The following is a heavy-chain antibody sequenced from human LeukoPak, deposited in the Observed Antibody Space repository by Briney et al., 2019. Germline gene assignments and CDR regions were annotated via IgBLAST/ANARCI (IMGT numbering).Heavy chain of an antibody. CDR1: GFTVSSNY. CDR2: IYSGGST. D-gene: IGHD6-13*01. Sequence: GGSLRLSCAASGFTVSSNYMSWVRQAPGKGLEWVSVIYSGGSTYYADSVKGRFTISRDNSKNTLYLQMNSLRVEDTAVYYCARVGGIAADDDAFDIWGRGTMVTVSS. CDR3: ARVGGIAADDDAFDI. J-gene: IGHJ3*02. V-gene: IGHV3-66*01.